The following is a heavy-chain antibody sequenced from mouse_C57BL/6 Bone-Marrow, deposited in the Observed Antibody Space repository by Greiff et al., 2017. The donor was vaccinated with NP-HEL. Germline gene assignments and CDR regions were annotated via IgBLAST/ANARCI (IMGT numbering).Heavy chain of an antibody. J-gene: IGHJ3*01. Sequence: SGAELVRPGTSVKMSCKASGYTFTNYWIGWAKQRPGHGLEWIGDFYPGGGYTNYNEKFKGKATLTADKYTSTAYMQFSSLTSEDSAIYYCARGAYDGYYAPFAYWGQGTLVTVSA. CDR3: ARGAYDGYYAPFAY. D-gene: IGHD2-3*01. CDR1: GYTFTNYW. V-gene: IGHV1-63*01. CDR2: FYPGGGYT.